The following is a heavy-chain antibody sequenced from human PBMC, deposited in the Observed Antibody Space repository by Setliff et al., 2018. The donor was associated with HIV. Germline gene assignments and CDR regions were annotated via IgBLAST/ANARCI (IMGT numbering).Heavy chain of an antibody. D-gene: IGHD6-19*01. CDR3: ASGRRSSGWYVYH. J-gene: IGHJ4*02. Sequence: PSETLSLTCTVSGGSISSGSYYWSWIRQPAGKGLEWIGHIYTSGSTNYNPSLKSRVTISVDTSTNQFSLKLSSVTAADTAVYYCASGRRSSGWYVYHWGQGTLVTVSS. V-gene: IGHV4-61*09. CDR1: GGSISSGSYY. CDR2: IYTSGST.